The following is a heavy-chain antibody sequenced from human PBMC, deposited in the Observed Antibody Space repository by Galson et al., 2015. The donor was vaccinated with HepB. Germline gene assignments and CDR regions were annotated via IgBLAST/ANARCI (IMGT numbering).Heavy chain of an antibody. V-gene: IGHV3-66*01. CDR2: IYSGGST. D-gene: IGHD3-22*01. J-gene: IGHJ3*02. CDR3: ARARDQLYYYDSTHDAFDI. CDR1: GFTVSSNY. Sequence: SLRLSCAASGFTVSSNYMSWVRQAPGKGLEWVSVIYSGGSTYYADSVKGRFTISRDNSKNTLYLQMNSLRAEDTAVYYCARARDQLYYYDSTHDAFDIWGQGTMVTVSS.